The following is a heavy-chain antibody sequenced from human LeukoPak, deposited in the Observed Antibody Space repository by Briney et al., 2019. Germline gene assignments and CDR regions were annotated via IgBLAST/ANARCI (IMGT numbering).Heavy chain of an antibody. V-gene: IGHV3-23*01. CDR3: AKVGSAGAFDI. Sequence: PGGCLRLSSAASGFTFSNFAMSWVRLAPGKGLEWVSAISGSGGSTYFADSVKGRFTISRDNSKSTLYLQMNSLRAEDTAVYYCAKVGSAGAFDIWGQGTMVTVSS. J-gene: IGHJ3*02. CDR2: ISGSGGST. D-gene: IGHD6-25*01. CDR1: GFTFSNFA.